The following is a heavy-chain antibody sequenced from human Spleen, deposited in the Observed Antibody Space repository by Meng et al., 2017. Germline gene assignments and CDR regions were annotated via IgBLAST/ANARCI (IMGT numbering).Heavy chain of an antibody. Sequence: QVQLQEPVPGLVEPSDTLSLTCTVSGGSIRRSSYYWGWVRQPPGKGLEWIGDIYYGGSTYYNPSLKSRVTMSVDTSKNQFSLKLSSVTAADTAVYYCARILIAATGKFDYWGQGILVTVSS. CDR1: GGSIRRSSYY. V-gene: IGHV4-39*07. CDR3: ARILIAATGKFDY. CDR2: IYYGGST. J-gene: IGHJ4*02. D-gene: IGHD6-13*01.